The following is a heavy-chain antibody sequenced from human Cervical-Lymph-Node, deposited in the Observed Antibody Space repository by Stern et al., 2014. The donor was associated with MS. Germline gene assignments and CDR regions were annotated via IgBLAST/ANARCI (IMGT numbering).Heavy chain of an antibody. CDR2: IYHRGST. Sequence: VQLVESGPGLVKPSGTLSLTCAVSGGSISSSNWWSWVRQPPGKGLEWIGEIYHRGSTTYNPSPKSRVTISVDKSKNQFSLKLSSVTAADTAVYYCAREGYSSSYDAFDIWGQGTMVTVSS. J-gene: IGHJ3*02. CDR1: GGSISSSNW. D-gene: IGHD6-6*01. CDR3: AREGYSSSYDAFDI. V-gene: IGHV4-4*02.